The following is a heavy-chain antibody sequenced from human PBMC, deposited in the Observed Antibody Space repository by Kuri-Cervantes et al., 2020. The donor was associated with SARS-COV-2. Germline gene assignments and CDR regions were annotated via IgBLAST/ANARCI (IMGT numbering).Heavy chain of an antibody. CDR3: AKDHRDGYNAEYFQH. CDR1: GFTFSSYS. J-gene: IGHJ1*01. Sequence: GESLKISCAASGFTFSSYSMNWVRQAPGKGLERVAVISYDGSNKYCADSVKGRFTISRDNSKNTLYLQMNSLRAEDTAVYYCAKDHRDGYNAEYFQHWGQGTLVTVSS. D-gene: IGHD5-24*01. CDR2: ISYDGSNK. V-gene: IGHV3-30*18.